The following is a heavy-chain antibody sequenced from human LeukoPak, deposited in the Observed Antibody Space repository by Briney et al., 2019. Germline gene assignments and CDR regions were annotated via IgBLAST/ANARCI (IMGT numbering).Heavy chain of an antibody. V-gene: IGHV4-34*01. CDR3: ARGPRDYGGNWGDY. Sequence: SETLSLTCAVYGGSFSGYYWSWIRQPPGKGLEWIGEINHSGSTNYNPSLKSRVTISVDTSKNQFSLKLSSVTAADTAVYYCARGPRDYGGNWGDYWGQGTLVTVSS. CDR1: GGSFSGYY. D-gene: IGHD4-17*01. CDR2: INHSGST. J-gene: IGHJ4*02.